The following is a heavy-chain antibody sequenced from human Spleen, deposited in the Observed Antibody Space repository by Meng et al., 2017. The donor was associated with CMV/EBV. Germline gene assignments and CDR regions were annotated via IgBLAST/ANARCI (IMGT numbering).Heavy chain of an antibody. D-gene: IGHD4-17*01. V-gene: IGHV3-30*02. Sequence: GESLKISCAASGFTFSSYGMHWVRQAPGKGLEWVAFIRYDGSNKYYADSVKGRFTISRDNSKNTLYLQMNSLRAEDTAVYYCAKDHRATVDYWGQGTLVTVSS. J-gene: IGHJ4*02. CDR2: IRYDGSNK. CDR1: GFTFSSYG. CDR3: AKDHRATVDY.